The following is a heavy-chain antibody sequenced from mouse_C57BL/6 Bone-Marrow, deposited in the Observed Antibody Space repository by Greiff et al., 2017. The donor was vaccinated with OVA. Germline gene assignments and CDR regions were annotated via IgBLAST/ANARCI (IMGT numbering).Heavy chain of an antibody. CDR2: ISNLAYSI. J-gene: IGHJ4*01. D-gene: IGHD3-2*02. V-gene: IGHV5-15*01. CDR1: GFTFSDYG. Sequence: DVQLVESGGGLVQPGGSLKLSCAASGFTFSDYGMAWVRQAPRKGPEWVASISNLAYSIYYADTVTGRFTISRENATNTLYLEMSSLRSEDTAMYYCARPDSSGTGAMDYWGQGTSVTVSS. CDR3: ARPDSSGTGAMDY.